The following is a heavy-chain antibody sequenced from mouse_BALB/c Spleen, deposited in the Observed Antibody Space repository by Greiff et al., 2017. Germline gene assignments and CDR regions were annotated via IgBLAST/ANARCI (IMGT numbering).Heavy chain of an antibody. CDR2: ISSGGSYT. CDR3: ARTLGGGNYFDY. CDR1: GFTFSSYG. Sequence: EVKLMESGGDLVKPGGSLKLSCAASGFTFSSYGMSWVRQTPDKRLEWVATISSGGSYTYYPDSVKGRFTISRDNAKNTLYLQMSSLKSEDTAMYYCARTLGGGNYFDYWGQGTTLTVSS. J-gene: IGHJ2*01. V-gene: IGHV5-6*01. D-gene: IGHD3-1*01.